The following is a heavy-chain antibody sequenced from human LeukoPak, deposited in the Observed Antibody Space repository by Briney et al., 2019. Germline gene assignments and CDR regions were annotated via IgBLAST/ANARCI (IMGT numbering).Heavy chain of an antibody. V-gene: IGHV3-23*01. CDR1: GFTFSSYA. J-gene: IGHJ4*02. CDR2: ISGSGGST. CDR3: AKVEWELLGYQFDY. Sequence: GGSLRLSFAASGFTFSSYAMSWVRQAPGKGLEWVSAISGSGGSTYYADSVKGRFSISRDNSKNTLYLQMNSLRAEDTAVYYCAKVEWELLGYQFDYWGQGTLVTVSS. D-gene: IGHD1-26*01.